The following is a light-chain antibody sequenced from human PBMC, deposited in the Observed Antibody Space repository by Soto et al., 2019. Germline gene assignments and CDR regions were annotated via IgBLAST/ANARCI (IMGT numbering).Light chain of an antibody. Sequence: QSALTQPRSVSGSPGQSVTISCTGTSSDVGGYNYVSWYQQHPGKAPKLMIYDVSKRPSGVRDRFSGSESDNTASLTISGLQAEDGADYYCCSYAGSYTLVFGGGTKLTVL. CDR1: SSDVGGYNY. CDR2: DVS. V-gene: IGLV2-11*01. J-gene: IGLJ2*01. CDR3: CSYAGSYTLV.